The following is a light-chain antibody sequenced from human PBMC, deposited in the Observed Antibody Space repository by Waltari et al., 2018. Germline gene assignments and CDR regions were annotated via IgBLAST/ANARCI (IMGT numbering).Light chain of an antibody. CDR1: TLPKQY. CDR3: HSEDSSGTPVI. Sequence: SFELTQPPSVSVSPGQTASITCSGNTLPKQYAYWYQQKPGNAPVLLMYKDSETRPRSPGRFAASSSGTTLTLSIRGELAEDEADYYCHSEDSSGTPVIFGGVTKLTVL. J-gene: IGLJ2*01. CDR2: KDS. V-gene: IGLV3-25*03.